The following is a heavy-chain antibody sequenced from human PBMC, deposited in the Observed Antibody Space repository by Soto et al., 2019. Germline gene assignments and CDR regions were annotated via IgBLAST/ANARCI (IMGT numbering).Heavy chain of an antibody. D-gene: IGHD2-15*01. V-gene: IGHV4-39*02. Sequence: QLQLQESGPGLVKSSETLSLTCTVSGGSISSSSYYWGWIRQPPGKGLGWIGSIYDSGSNYYNPSLKSRVTISVDTSKKHFSLKVSSVTAADPAVYYCARDGGYCSGGSCPPGYWGQGTLVTVSS. J-gene: IGHJ4*02. CDR3: ARDGGYCSGGSCPPGY. CDR2: IYDSGSN. CDR1: GGSISSSSYY.